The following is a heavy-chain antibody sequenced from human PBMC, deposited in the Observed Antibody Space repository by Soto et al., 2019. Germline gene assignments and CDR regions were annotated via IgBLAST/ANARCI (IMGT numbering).Heavy chain of an antibody. D-gene: IGHD6-19*01. CDR3: ARDFEYSSGWYDVSSLGY. CDR1: GYTFTSYG. CDR2: ISAYNGNT. J-gene: IGHJ4*02. V-gene: IGHV1-18*01. Sequence: ASVKVSCKASGYTFTSYGISWVRQAPGQGLEWMGWISAYNGNTNYAQKLQGRVTMTTDTSTSTAYMELRSLRSDDTAVYYCARDFEYSSGWYDVSSLGYWGQGTLVTVSS.